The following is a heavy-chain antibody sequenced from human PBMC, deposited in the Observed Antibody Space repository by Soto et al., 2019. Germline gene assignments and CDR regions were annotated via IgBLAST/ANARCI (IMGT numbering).Heavy chain of an antibody. V-gene: IGHV1-18*04. J-gene: IGHJ5*01. CDR2: VSGNNGAS. CDR3: VRDQKYFRVNGNWFDS. CDR1: GYTSADFG. D-gene: IGHD2-2*01. Sequence: QVQLMQSGTEVKKPVASVPVSCKASGYTSADFGISWVRQAPGQGLEWMEWVSGNNGASNPAPKVQGRITMTLDTSTGVSYMALRSLRSDDTAIYYCVRDQKYFRVNGNWFDSWGQGTLVSVSS.